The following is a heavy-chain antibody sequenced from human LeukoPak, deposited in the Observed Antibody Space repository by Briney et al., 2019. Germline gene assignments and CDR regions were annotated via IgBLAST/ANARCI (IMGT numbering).Heavy chain of an antibody. D-gene: IGHD3-22*01. J-gene: IGHJ4*02. CDR2: ISAYNGNT. V-gene: IGHV1-18*01. Sequence: ASVKVSCKASGYTFTSYGISWVRQAPGQGLEWMGWISAYNGNTNYAQMLQGRVTMTTDTSTSTAYMELRSLRSDDTAMYFCARAYYYDSSAYPYWGQGTLVTVSS. CDR1: GYTFTSYG. CDR3: ARAYYYDSSAYPY.